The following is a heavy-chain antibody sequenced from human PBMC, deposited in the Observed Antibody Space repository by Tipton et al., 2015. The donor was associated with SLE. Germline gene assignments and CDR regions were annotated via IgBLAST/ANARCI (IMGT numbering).Heavy chain of an antibody. D-gene: IGHD2-21*01. CDR2: ISSNGGST. Sequence: SLRLSCAASGFTFSDYYMSWIRQAPGKGLEYVSAISSNGGSTYYADSVKGRFTISRDNSKNTLYLQMNSLRAEDTAVYYCAREVTYCGGDCYLGYFDYWGQGTLVPVSS. J-gene: IGHJ4*02. CDR1: GFTFSDYY. CDR3: AREVTYCGGDCYLGYFDY. V-gene: IGHV3-64*04.